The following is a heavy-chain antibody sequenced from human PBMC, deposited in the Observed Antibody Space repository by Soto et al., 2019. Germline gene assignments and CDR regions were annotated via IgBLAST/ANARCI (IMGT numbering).Heavy chain of an antibody. Sequence: QVQLVQSGAEVKKPGSSVKVSCKASGGTFSSYAISWVRQAPGQGLEWMGGIIPIFGTANYAQKFQGRVTITAHESTSTADMELSSLRSEDTAVYYCARADLRGYSYDPLYYYHGMDVWGQGTTVTVSS. D-gene: IGHD5-18*01. J-gene: IGHJ6*02. CDR1: GGTFSSYA. CDR3: ARADLRGYSYDPLYYYHGMDV. V-gene: IGHV1-69*12. CDR2: IIPIFGTA.